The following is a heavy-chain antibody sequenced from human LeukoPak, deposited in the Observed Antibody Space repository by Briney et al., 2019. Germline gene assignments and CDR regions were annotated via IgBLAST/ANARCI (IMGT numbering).Heavy chain of an antibody. CDR1: GYTFTSYD. CDR2: MNPNSGNT. Sequence: ASVKVSCKASGYTFTSYDINWVRQATGQGLGWMGWMNPNSGNTGYAQKFQGRVTMTEDTSTDTAYMELSSLRSEDTAVYYCATRIADYFDYWGQGTLVTVSS. V-gene: IGHV1-8*01. D-gene: IGHD2-15*01. CDR3: ATRIADYFDY. J-gene: IGHJ4*02.